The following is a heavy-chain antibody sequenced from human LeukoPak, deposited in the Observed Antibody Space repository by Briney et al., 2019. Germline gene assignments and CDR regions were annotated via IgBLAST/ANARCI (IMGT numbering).Heavy chain of an antibody. Sequence: SETLSLTCTVSGGSISSYYWSWIRQPPGKGLEWVGYIYYSGSTNYIPSLKSRVTISVDTSKNQFSLKLTSVTAADTAVYYCARQASTGTFAFDIWGQGTMVTVSS. D-gene: IGHD1/OR15-1a*01. V-gene: IGHV4-59*08. CDR1: GGSISSYY. CDR2: IYYSGST. J-gene: IGHJ3*02. CDR3: ARQASTGTFAFDI.